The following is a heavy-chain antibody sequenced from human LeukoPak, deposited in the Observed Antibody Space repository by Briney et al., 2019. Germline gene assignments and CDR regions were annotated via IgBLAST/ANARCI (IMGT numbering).Heavy chain of an antibody. J-gene: IGHJ4*02. CDR2: ISGSGGST. CDR3: AKRPSDYGDYVTYFDY. CDR1: GFTFSSCA. D-gene: IGHD4-17*01. Sequence: GGSLRLSCAASGFTFSSCAMSWVRQAPGKGLEWVSAISGSGGSTYYADSVKGRFTISRDNSKDTLYLQMNSLRDEDTAVYYCAKRPSDYGDYVTYFDYWGQGTLVTVS. V-gene: IGHV3-23*01.